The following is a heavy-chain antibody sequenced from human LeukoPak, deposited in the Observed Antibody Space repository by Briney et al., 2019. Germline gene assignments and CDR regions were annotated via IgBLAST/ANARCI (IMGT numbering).Heavy chain of an antibody. CDR1: GFTFSSYA. V-gene: IGHV3-30*04. D-gene: IGHD1-1*01. CDR3: SRALRPEVQLERPFDY. Sequence: GRSLRLSCAASGFTFSSYAMHWVRQAPGKGLEWVAVISYDGSNKYYADSVKGRFTISRDNSKNTLYLQMNSLRAEDTAVYYCSRALRPEVQLERPFDYWGQGTLVTVSS. CDR2: ISYDGSNK. J-gene: IGHJ4*02.